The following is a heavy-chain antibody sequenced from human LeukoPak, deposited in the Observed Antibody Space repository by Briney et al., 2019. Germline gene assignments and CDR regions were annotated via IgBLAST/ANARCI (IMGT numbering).Heavy chain of an antibody. J-gene: IGHJ3*02. D-gene: IGHD7-27*01. CDR1: GFTFSHYG. CDR3: AKQPANWGRAFDI. V-gene: IGHV3-23*01. Sequence: GGSLTLSCATSGFTFSHYGMTWVRQAPGKGLECVSAISGSGGTTYYADSVKGRFSISRDNSKNTLYLQMNSLRYEDTAVYFCAKQPANWGRAFDIWGQGTMLTVSP. CDR2: ISGSGGTT.